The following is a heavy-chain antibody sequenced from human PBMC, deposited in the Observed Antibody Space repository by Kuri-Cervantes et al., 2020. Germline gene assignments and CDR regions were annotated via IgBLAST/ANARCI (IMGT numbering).Heavy chain of an antibody. D-gene: IGHD2-8*01. CDR3: AANGGPFDF. Sequence: ETLSLTCEVFGGSFSDYYWNWIRQSPGEGLEWVANIKQDGSEKYYVDSVKGRFTISRDNAKNSVFLQMNSLRVEDTAVYYCAANGGPFDFWGQGTLVTVSS. CDR1: GGSFSDYY. J-gene: IGHJ4*02. CDR2: IKQDGSEK. V-gene: IGHV3-7*01.